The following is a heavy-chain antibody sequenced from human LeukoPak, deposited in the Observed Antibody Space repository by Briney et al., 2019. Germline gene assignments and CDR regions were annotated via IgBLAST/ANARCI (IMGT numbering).Heavy chain of an antibody. CDR1: GFTFSSYA. Sequence: GGSLRLSCAASGFTFSSYAMHWVRQAPGKGLEWVAVISYDGSNKYYADSVKGRFTISRDNSKNTLYLQMNSLRAEGTAVYYCARSLRSILPFDYWGQGTLVTVSS. J-gene: IGHJ4*02. D-gene: IGHD3-3*02. CDR2: ISYDGSNK. CDR3: ARSLRSILPFDY. V-gene: IGHV3-30-3*01.